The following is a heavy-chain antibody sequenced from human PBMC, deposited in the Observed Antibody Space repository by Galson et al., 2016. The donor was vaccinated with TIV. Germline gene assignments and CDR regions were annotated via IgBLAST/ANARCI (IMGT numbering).Heavy chain of an antibody. J-gene: IGHJ6*02. Sequence: SLRLSCAASGFSVSDNYINWVRQAPGKGLEWVSIFSNSDYTNYADSVKGRFTISRDNSKNTVYLHMSRLRAEDTAVYYCARERRHCGDNCYRSYYFGMDVWGQGTTVPVSS. CDR1: GFSVSDNY. CDR3: ARERRHCGDNCYRSYYFGMDV. V-gene: IGHV3-66*03. D-gene: IGHD2-21*01. CDR2: FSNSDYT.